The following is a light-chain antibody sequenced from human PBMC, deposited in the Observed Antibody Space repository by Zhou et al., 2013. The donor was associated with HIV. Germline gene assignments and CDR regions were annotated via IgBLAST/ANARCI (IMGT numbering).Light chain of an antibody. Sequence: QSALTQPASVSGSPGQSITISCTGTSSDVGGSNYVSWYQQHPGKAPKLMIYDVSKRPSGVSNRFSGSKSGNTASLTVSGLQAEDEADYYCSSYTTSHTVVFGGGTKLTVL. V-gene: IGLV2-14*01. CDR3: SSYTTSHTVV. CDR2: DVS. CDR1: SSDVGGSNY. J-gene: IGLJ2*01.